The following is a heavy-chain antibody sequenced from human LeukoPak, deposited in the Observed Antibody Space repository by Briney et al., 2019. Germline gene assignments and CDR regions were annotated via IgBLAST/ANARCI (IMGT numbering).Heavy chain of an antibody. Sequence: PSETLSLTCTVSGGSISSYFWSWLRQPPGEGLEWIGFISSGGDTNYNPSLKSRVSISETTSKGQSSLELSSVTAADTAVYYCASHGDCGGTNCLAFDVWGQGAMVIVSS. J-gene: IGHJ3*01. CDR3: ASHGDCGGTNCLAFDV. D-gene: IGHD2-21*01. CDR2: ISSGGDT. CDR1: GGSISSYF. V-gene: IGHV4-4*09.